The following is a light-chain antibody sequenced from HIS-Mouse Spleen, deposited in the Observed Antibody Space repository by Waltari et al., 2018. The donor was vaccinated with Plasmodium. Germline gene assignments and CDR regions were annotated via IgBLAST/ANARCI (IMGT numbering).Light chain of an antibody. V-gene: IGLV3-10*01. J-gene: IGLJ3*02. CDR2: EDS. Sequence: SYELTQPPSVSVSPGQTARITCSGDAFPKKYAYWYQQKQGQAPVLVIYEDSKRPSGIPEIFSGSSSGTMATLTISGAQVEDEADYYCYSTDSSGNHRVFGGGTKLTVL. CDR3: YSTDSSGNHRV. CDR1: AFPKKY.